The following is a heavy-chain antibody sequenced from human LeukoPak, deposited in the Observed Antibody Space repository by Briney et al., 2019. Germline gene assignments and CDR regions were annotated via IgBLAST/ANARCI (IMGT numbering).Heavy chain of an antibody. CDR1: GFPFSSYV. CDR2: ISGSGDST. D-gene: IGHD3-22*01. J-gene: IGHJ4*02. V-gene: IGHV3-23*01. Sequence: QSGGSLRLSCAASGFPFSSYVMRWVRQGPGKGLQWVSVISGSGDSTDYADSVKGRFTISRDNSKNILFLQMSSLRADDTAIYYCARQVGFCSDSTCYFDYWSQGALVTVSS. CDR3: ARQVGFCSDSTCYFDY.